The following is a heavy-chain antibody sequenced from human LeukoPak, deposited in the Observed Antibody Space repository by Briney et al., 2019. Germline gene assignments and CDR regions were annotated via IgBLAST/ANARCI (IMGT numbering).Heavy chain of an antibody. CDR2: IRYDGSNK. CDR3: ARGIVAAGATYDY. D-gene: IGHD6-13*01. CDR1: GFTFSSYG. Sequence: GGSLRLSCAASGFTFSSYGMHWVRQAPGKGLEWVAFIRYDGSNKYYADSVKGRFIISRDNSQNTLYLQMHSLRAEDTAVYYCARGIVAAGATYDYWGQGTLVTVSS. V-gene: IGHV3-30*02. J-gene: IGHJ4*02.